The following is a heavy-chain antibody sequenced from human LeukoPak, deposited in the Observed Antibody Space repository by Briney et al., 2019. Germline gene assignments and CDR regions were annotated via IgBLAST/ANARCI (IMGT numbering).Heavy chain of an antibody. CDR1: GFTFSTYS. Sequence: PGGSLRLSCAASGFTFSTYSMNWVRQAPGKGLEWVSYITSSSSTIYYADSVKGRFTIFRDNAKNSLYLQMNSLRDEDTAVYYCARDLTAYFDYWGQGTLVTVSS. V-gene: IGHV3-48*02. CDR2: ITSSSSTI. J-gene: IGHJ4*02. CDR3: ARDLTAYFDY. D-gene: IGHD3-16*01.